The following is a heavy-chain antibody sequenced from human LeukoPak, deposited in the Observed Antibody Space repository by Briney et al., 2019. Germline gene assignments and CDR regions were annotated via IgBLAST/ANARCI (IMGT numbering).Heavy chain of an antibody. CDR3: ARVDGGSPYYYDSSGYYYTAKYYYYMDV. CDR1: GGSISSGSYY. Sequence: SQTLSLTCTVSGGSISSGSYYWSWIRQPAGKGLEWIGRIYYSGSTYYNPSLKSRVTISVDTSKNQFSLKLSSVTAADTAVYYCARVDGGSPYYYDSSGYYYTAKYYYYMDVWGKGTTVTVS. J-gene: IGHJ6*03. D-gene: IGHD3-22*01. V-gene: IGHV4-61*02. CDR2: IYYSGST.